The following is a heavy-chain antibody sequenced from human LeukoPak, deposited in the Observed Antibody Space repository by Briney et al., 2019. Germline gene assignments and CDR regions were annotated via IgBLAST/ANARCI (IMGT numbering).Heavy chain of an antibody. Sequence: SETLSLTCTVSGGSISSSSYYWGWIRQPPGKGLEWIVYIYYSGSTNYNPSLKSRVTISVDTSKNQFSLKLSSVTAADTAVYYCARLFHCSGGSCYGLPDAFDIWGQGTMVTVSS. CDR2: IYYSGST. CDR3: ARLFHCSGGSCYGLPDAFDI. V-gene: IGHV4-61*05. D-gene: IGHD2-15*01. CDR1: GGSISSSSYY. J-gene: IGHJ3*02.